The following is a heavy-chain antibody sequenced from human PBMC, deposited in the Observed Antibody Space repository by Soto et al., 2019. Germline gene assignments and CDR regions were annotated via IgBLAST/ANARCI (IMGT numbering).Heavy chain of an antibody. CDR2: ISYDGSNK. Sequence: PGGSLRLSCAASGFMFTNHGMHWVRQAPGKGLEWVAVISYDGSNKYYADSVKGRFTISRDNSKNTLYLQMNSLRAEDTAVYYYARVGGYFDWLVPPDWFDPWGQGTLVTVSS. CDR3: ARVGGYFDWLVPPDWFDP. J-gene: IGHJ5*02. CDR1: GFMFTNHG. D-gene: IGHD3-9*01. V-gene: IGHV3-30*12.